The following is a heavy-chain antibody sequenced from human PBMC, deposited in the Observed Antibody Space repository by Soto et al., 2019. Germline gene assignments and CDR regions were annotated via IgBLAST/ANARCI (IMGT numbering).Heavy chain of an antibody. CDR3: ARVRFLYSSSWPRSDKGFDR. V-gene: IGHV4-61*01. J-gene: IGHJ5*02. D-gene: IGHD6-13*01. CDR1: GGFVSSGTYY. CDR2: ISYSGST. Sequence: PSETLSLTCAVYGGFVSSGTYYWSWIRQPPGKGLEWIGYISYSGSTNYNPTLKSRVTISVDTSKNQFSLKLSSVTAADTAEYYCARVRFLYSSSWPRSDKGFDRWGQGTLVTVSA.